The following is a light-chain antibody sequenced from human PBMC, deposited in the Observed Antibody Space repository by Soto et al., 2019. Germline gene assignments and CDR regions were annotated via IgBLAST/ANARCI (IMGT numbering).Light chain of an antibody. CDR2: DAS. V-gene: IGKV1-5*01. J-gene: IGKJ5*01. CDR3: HPSA. Sequence: DVQLTQTPSTLSASVGDEVTITCRASQTISRWLAWYQQKPGRAPKLLIYDASILESGVPSRLSGSGSETEFTVTISRLQPDDFATDFCHPSAFGQGTRLEI. CDR1: QTISRW.